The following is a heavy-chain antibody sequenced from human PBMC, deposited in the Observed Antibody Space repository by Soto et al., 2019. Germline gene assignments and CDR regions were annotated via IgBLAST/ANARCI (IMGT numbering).Heavy chain of an antibody. CDR3: ARGGSSVIAVAARTDKIHYYYYYMDV. J-gene: IGHJ6*03. D-gene: IGHD6-19*01. V-gene: IGHV4-34*01. Sequence: SETLSLTCAVYGGSFSGYYWSWIRQPPGKGLEWIGEINHSGSTNYNPSLKSRVTISVDTSKNQFSLKLSSVTAADTAVYYCARGGSSVIAVAARTDKIHYYYYYMDVWGKGTTVTVSS. CDR2: INHSGST. CDR1: GGSFSGYY.